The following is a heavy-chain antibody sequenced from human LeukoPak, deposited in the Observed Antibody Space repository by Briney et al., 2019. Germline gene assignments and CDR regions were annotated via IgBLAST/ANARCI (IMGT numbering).Heavy chain of an antibody. J-gene: IGHJ3*02. Sequence: GGSLRLSCAASGFTFSSYAMSWVRQAPGKGLEWVSAISGSGGSTYYADSVKGRFTISRDNSKNTLYLQMNSLRAEDTAVYYCVYDSSGYYYGGAFDIWGQGTMVTVSS. V-gene: IGHV3-23*01. CDR2: ISGSGGST. CDR3: VYDSSGYYYGGAFDI. D-gene: IGHD3-22*01. CDR1: GFTFSSYA.